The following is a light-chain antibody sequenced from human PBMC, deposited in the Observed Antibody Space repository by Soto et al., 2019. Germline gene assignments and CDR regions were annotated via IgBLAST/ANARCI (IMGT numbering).Light chain of an antibody. Sequence: QSALTQPASVSGSPGQSITISCTETSNDVGSYNYVSWYQQHPGKAPKLMIYDVSNRPSGVSSCFSGSKSGNTASLTISGLQAEDEADYYCSSYTSSSTLVFGTGTKLTVL. CDR3: SSYTSSSTLV. CDR1: SNDVGSYNY. CDR2: DVS. J-gene: IGLJ1*01. V-gene: IGLV2-14*01.